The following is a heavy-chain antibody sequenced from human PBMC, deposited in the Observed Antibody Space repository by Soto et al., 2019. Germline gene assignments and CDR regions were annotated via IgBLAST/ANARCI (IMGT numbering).Heavy chain of an antibody. CDR1: GFTFSSYA. CDR2: LSGSGGST. V-gene: IGHV3-23*01. D-gene: IGHD3-3*01. CDR3: AKAFDSDY. J-gene: IGHJ4*02. Sequence: GGSLRLSCAASGFTFSSYAMSWVHQAPGKGLGWVSALSGSGGSTYYADAVKGRFTISRDNSKNTLYLQMNSLRAEDTAVYYCAKAFDSDYWGQGTLVTVSS.